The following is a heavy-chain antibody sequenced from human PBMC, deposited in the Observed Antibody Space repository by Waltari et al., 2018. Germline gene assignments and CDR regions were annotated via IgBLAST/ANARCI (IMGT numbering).Heavy chain of an antibody. V-gene: IGHV4-31*03. J-gene: IGHJ6*03. Sequence: QVQLQESGPGLVKPSQTLSLTCTVSGGSISSGGYYWSWIRQHPGKGLEWIGYIYYSGSTYYNPSLKSRVTISVDTSKNQFSLKLSSVTAADTAVYYCARVVDSYGYYYYMDVWGKGTTVTVSS. CDR3: ARVVDSYGYYYYMDV. CDR2: IYYSGST. D-gene: IGHD2-21*01. CDR1: GGSISSGGYY.